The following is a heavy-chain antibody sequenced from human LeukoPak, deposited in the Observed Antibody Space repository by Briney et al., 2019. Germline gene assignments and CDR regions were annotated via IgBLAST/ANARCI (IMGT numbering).Heavy chain of an antibody. Sequence: QARQSLRLACPVSGFTFSSYAMSWVRQAPGEGLKWISGLSGSGGSTYYGDTVKGRFTISRDNSKITLYLQMDSLRAEDTAVYYCAKAVGGIFDNWGQGTLVTVSS. CDR1: GFTFSSYA. J-gene: IGHJ4*02. CDR2: LSGSGGST. D-gene: IGHD2-15*01. V-gene: IGHV3-23*01. CDR3: AKAVGGIFDN.